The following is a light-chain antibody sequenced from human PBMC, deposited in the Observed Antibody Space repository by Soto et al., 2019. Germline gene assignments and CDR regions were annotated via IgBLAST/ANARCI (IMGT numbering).Light chain of an antibody. J-gene: IGLJ1*01. CDR3: SAWDDRLNGQV. Sequence: QLVLTQPPSASATPGQRVTISCSGGSSNIGGNPVSWYQQVPGTAPRLLIFNDNLRPAGVPDRFSGSKSGPSASLAISGLQSEDEADYHCSAWDDRLNGQVFGTGTKLTVL. CDR2: NDN. V-gene: IGLV1-44*01. CDR1: SSNIGGNP.